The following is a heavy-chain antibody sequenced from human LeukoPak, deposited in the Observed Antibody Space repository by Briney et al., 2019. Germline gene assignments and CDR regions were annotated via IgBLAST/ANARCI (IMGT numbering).Heavy chain of an antibody. V-gene: IGHV4-30-4*01. J-gene: IGHJ4*02. CDR3: ARVLWHRQLAQYYFDY. Sequence: SETLSLTCTVSGGSISSGDYYWSRIRQPPGKGLEWIGYIYYSGSTYYNPSLKSRVTISVDTSKNQFSLKLSSVTAADTAVYYCARVLWHRQLAQYYFDYWGQGTLVTVSS. CDR1: GGSISSGDYY. CDR2: IYYSGST. D-gene: IGHD1-1*01.